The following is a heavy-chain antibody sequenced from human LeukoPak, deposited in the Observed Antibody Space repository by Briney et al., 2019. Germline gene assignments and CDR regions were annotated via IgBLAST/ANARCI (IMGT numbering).Heavy chain of an antibody. CDR3: ARDGYYDFWSGYNYYYYYMDV. J-gene: IGHJ6*03. CDR2: IYTSGST. D-gene: IGHD3-3*01. Sequence: SETLSLTCTVSGGSISSYYWSWIRHPAGKGLEWIGRIYTSGSTNYNPSLKSRVAMSVDTFKNQLCLKLSSVTAADTAVYYCARDGYYDFWSGYNYYYYYMDVWGKGNTVTVSS. CDR1: GGSISSYY. V-gene: IGHV4-4*07.